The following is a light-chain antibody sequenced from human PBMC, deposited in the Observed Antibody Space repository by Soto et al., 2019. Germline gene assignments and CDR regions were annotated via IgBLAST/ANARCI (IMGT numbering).Light chain of an antibody. V-gene: IGLV2-14*01. CDR2: EVS. J-gene: IGLJ3*02. CDR1: SSDVGGYNY. Sequence: QSVLTQPASVSGSPGQSITISCTAISSDVGGYNYVSWYQQHPGKAPKLLIYEVSNRPSGVSSRFSGSKSGNTASLTISGLQAEDEADYYCSSYRSNSRVFGGGTKLTVL. CDR3: SSYRSNSRV.